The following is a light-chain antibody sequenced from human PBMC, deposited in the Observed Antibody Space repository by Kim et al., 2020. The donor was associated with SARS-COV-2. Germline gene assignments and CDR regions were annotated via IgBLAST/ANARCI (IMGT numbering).Light chain of an antibody. CDR1: QSISNY. J-gene: IGKJ2*01. CDR2: GAS. V-gene: IGKV1-39*01. CDR3: QQSYGIPYT. Sequence: DIQMTKSPSSLSASVGDRVTITCRASQSISNYLNWYQQEPGKAPKFLIYGASSLQSGVPSRFSGSGSGTDFTLTISSLQPEDFATYYCQQSYGIPYTFGQGTKLEI.